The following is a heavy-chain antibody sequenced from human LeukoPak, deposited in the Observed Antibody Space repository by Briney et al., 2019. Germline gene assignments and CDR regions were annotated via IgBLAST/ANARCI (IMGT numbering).Heavy chain of an antibody. J-gene: IGHJ4*02. CDR2: ISWNSGSI. CDR1: GFTFDDYA. CDR3: ARGYCSSTSCGFDY. Sequence: PGGSLRLSCAASGFTFDDYAMHWVRQAPGKGLEWVSGISWNSGSIGYADSVKGRFTISRDNAKNSLYLQMNSLRAEDMALYYCARGYCSSTSCGFDYWGQGTLVTVSS. V-gene: IGHV3-9*03. D-gene: IGHD2-2*01.